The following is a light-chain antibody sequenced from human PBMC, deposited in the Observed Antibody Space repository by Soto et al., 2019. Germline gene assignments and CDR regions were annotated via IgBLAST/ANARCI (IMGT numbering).Light chain of an antibody. J-gene: IGKJ1*01. CDR1: QSLLHSNGYNY. CDR2: LGS. CDR3: MQALQAPLT. Sequence: DIVMTQSPLSLPVTPGEPAPISCRSSQSLLHSNGYNYLDWYLQKPGQSPQLLIYLGSNRASGVPDRFSGSGSGTDFTLKISRVEAEDVGAYYCMQALQAPLTFGQGTKVEIK. V-gene: IGKV2-28*01.